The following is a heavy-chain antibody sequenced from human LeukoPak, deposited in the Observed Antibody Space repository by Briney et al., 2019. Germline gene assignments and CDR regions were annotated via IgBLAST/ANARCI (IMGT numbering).Heavy chain of an antibody. CDR2: IYYSGRT. V-gene: IGHV4-39*01. Sequence: SETLSLTCNVSGRSISSSSYYWGWIRQSPGKGLEWIGDIYYSGRTYNKNPSLESRVTISIDTSKSQFSLKLSSVSAADTAIYCCTSVGKLGYYFDFWGQGTLVTVSS. CDR1: GRSISSSSYY. D-gene: IGHD7-27*01. CDR3: TSVGKLGYYFDF. J-gene: IGHJ4*02.